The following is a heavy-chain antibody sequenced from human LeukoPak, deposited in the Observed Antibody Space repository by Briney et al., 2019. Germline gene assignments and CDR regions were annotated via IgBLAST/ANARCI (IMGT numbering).Heavy chain of an antibody. V-gene: IGHV1-8*01. D-gene: IGHD5-18*01. CDR1: GYTFTSYD. CDR2: MNPNSGNT. J-gene: IGHJ6*02. CDR3: ARGRSGYSYGYFYYYYGMDV. Sequence: WASVKVSCKASGYTFTSYDINWVRQAPGQGLEWMGWMNPNSGNTGYAQKFQGRVTMTRNTSISTAYMELSSLRSEDTAVYYCARGRSGYSYGYFYYYYGMDVWGQGTTVTVSS.